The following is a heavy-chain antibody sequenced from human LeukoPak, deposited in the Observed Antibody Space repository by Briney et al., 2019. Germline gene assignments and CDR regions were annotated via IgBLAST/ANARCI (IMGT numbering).Heavy chain of an antibody. D-gene: IGHD3-3*01. CDR2: IYYSGST. J-gene: IGHJ5*02. CDR3: ASGHYDFWGGYYTGLTVGVDWFDP. CDR1: GGSISSSSYY. V-gene: IGHV4-39*01. Sequence: SETLSLTCTVSGGSISSSSYYWGWIRQPPGKGLEWIGSIYYSGSTYYNPSLKSRVTISVDTSKNQFSLKLSSVTAADTAVYYCASGHYDFWGGYYTGLTVGVDWFDPWGQGTLVTVSS.